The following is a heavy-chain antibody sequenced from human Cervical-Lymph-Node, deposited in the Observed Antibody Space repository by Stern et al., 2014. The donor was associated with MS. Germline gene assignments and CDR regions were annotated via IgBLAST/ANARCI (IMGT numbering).Heavy chain of an antibody. CDR2: IIPIIGTA. Sequence: VQLVQSGAEVQKPGSSVQVSCKASGGTFSSSDIRWVRQAPGQGLEWLGGIIPIIGTANYAQKYQGRVTITADESTSTSYMELSSLRSEDTAIYYCALGGFGHYFEYWGQGTLVTVSS. J-gene: IGHJ4*02. CDR3: ALGGFGHYFEY. D-gene: IGHD3-10*01. CDR1: GGTFSSSD. V-gene: IGHV1-69*01.